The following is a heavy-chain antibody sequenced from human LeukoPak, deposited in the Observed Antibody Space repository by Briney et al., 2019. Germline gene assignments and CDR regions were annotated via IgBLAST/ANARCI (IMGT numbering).Heavy chain of an antibody. CDR3: ARGREGYCSSTSCYSQAALDY. D-gene: IGHD2-2*01. CDR1: GGSFSGYY. V-gene: IGHV4-34*01. CDR2: INHSGST. J-gene: IGHJ4*02. Sequence: SETLSLTCAVYGGSFSGYYWSWIRQPPGKGLEWIGEINHSGSTNSNPSLKSRVTISVDTSKNQFSLKLSSVTAADTAVYYCARGREGYCSSTSCYSQAALDYWGQGTLVTVSS.